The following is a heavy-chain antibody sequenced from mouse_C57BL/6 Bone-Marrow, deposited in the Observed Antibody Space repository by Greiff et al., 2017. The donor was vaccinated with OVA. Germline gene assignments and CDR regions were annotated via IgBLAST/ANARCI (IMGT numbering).Heavy chain of an antibody. J-gene: IGHJ2*01. Sequence: DVKLVESGGGLVKPGGSLKLSCAASGFTFSSYTMSWVRQTPEKRLEWVATISGGGGNTYYPDSVKGRFTISRDNAKNTLYLQMSSLRSEDTALYYCARNFYFDYWGQGTTLTVSS. CDR2: ISGGGGNT. CDR1: GFTFSSYT. V-gene: IGHV5-9*01. CDR3: ARNFYFDY.